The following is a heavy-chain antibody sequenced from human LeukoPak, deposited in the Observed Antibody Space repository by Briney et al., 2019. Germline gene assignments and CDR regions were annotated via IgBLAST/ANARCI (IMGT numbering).Heavy chain of an antibody. CDR1: GFTFSSYE. J-gene: IGHJ4*02. CDR3: TRAAVAGGPFDY. Sequence: GGSLRLSCAASGFTFSSYEMNWVRQAPGKGLEWVSYISSSGITKYYADSGKGRFTISRDNAKNSLYLQMYSLRAEDMAIYYCTRAAVAGGPFDYWGQGTLVTVSS. V-gene: IGHV3-48*03. D-gene: IGHD6-19*01. CDR2: ISSSGITK.